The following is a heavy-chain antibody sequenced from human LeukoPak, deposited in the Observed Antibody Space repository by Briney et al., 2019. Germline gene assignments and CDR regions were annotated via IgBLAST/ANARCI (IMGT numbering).Heavy chain of an antibody. CDR3: ARHLSGDDI. CDR1: GFMFSNYG. V-gene: IGHV3-33*01. Sequence: GGSLRLSCAASGFMFSNYGMHWVRQAPGKGLEWVAVIWYDGSNEYYADSVKGRFTISRDNSKNTLYLQMNSLRAEDTAVYYCARHLSGDDIWGQGTMVTVSS. CDR2: IWYDGSNE. J-gene: IGHJ3*02. D-gene: IGHD4-17*01.